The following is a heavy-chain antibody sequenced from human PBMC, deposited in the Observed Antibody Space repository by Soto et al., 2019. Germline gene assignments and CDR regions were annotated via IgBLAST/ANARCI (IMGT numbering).Heavy chain of an antibody. V-gene: IGHV1-3*01. Sequence: GASVKVSCKASGYTFTSYAMHWVRQAPGQRLEWMGWINAGNGNTKYSQKFQGRVTITRDTSASTAYMELSSLRSEDTAVYYCARDHDYGDYVGYYGMDVWGQGTTVTVSS. CDR1: GYTFTSYA. CDR3: ARDHDYGDYVGYYGMDV. D-gene: IGHD4-17*01. J-gene: IGHJ6*02. CDR2: INAGNGNT.